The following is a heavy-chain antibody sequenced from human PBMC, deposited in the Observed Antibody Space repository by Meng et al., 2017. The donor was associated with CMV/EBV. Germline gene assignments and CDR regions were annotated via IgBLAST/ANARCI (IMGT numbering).Heavy chain of an antibody. CDR1: VGSISISSYY. CDR3: ARDPSLRWIDY. Sequence: HLQLRDSRRGLLKPSEPLPLTCTVSVGSISISSYYWGWIRQPPGKGLEWIGSIYYSGSTYYNPSLKSRVTISVDTSKNQFSLKLSSVTAADTAVYYCARDPSLRWIDYWGQGTLVTVSS. CDR2: IYYSGST. J-gene: IGHJ4*02. V-gene: IGHV4-39*07. D-gene: IGHD4-23*01.